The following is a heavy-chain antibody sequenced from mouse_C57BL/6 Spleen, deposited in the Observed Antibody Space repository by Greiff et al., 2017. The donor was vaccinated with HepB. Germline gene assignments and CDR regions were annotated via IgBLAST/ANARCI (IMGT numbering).Heavy chain of an antibody. V-gene: IGHV5-17*01. D-gene: IGHD2-3*01. CDR3: AKGGYFLDYAMDY. J-gene: IGHJ4*01. Sequence: EVKLMESGGGLVKPGGSLKLSCAASGFTFSDYGMHWVRQAPGQGLEWVAYISSGSSTINYADTVKGRVTISRDNAKNTLFLQLTSLRAEDTAMYYCAKGGYFLDYAMDYWGQGTSVTVSS. CDR2: ISSGSSTI. CDR1: GFTFSDYG.